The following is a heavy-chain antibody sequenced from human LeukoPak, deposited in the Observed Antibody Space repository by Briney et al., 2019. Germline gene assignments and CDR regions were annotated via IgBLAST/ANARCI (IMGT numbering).Heavy chain of an antibody. D-gene: IGHD7-27*01. V-gene: IGHV3-7*01. CDR2: IKTDGSQI. J-gene: IGHJ4*02. CDR3: ARELNWETY. Sequence: GGSLRLSCVASGFTSSRYWMTWVRQAPGQGLEWVANIKTDGSQIYYVDSVKGRFTISRDNAKNSLYLQMNSLRAEDTAVYYCARELNWETYWGQGTLVSVSS. CDR1: GFTSSRYW.